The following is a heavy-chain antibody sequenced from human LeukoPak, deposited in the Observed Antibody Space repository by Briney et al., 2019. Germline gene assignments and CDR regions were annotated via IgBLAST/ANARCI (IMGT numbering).Heavy chain of an antibody. CDR3: ARDPYDSRGAFQH. V-gene: IGHV3-21*01. D-gene: IGHD3-22*01. Sequence: GGSLRLSCAASGFTFSSYSVNWVRQAPGKGLEWVSSISSSRSDIYYADSVKGRFTISRDNAKNSLYLQMNSLGAEDTAVYYCARDPYDSRGAFQHWGQGTLVTVSS. CDR1: GFTFSSYS. J-gene: IGHJ1*01. CDR2: ISSSRSDI.